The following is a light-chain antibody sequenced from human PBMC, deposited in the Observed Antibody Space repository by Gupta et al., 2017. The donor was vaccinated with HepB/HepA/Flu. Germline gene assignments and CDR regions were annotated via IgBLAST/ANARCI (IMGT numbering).Light chain of an antibody. V-gene: IGLV2-14*01. CDR2: DVS. Sequence: QSALPQPASVSGSLCPSIPIPCHGTRSDVGGYNYVSWYQQHPGKAPKLMIYDVSNRPSGVSNRFSGSKSGNTASLTISGLQAEDEADYYCSSYTSSSTLYVFGTGTKVTVL. J-gene: IGLJ1*01. CDR1: RSDVGGYNY. CDR3: SSYTSSSTLYV.